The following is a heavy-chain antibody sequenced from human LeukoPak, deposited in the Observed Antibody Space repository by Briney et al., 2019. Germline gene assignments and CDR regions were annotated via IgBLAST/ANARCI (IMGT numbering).Heavy chain of an antibody. J-gene: IGHJ6*03. Sequence: SETLSLTCTVSGVSISSYYWSWIRQPPGKGLEWIGYIYYSGSTYYNPSLKSRVTISVDTSKNQFSLKLGSVTAADTAVYYCARDVVYGDYYMDVWGKGTTVTVSS. D-gene: IGHD4-17*01. V-gene: IGHV4-59*12. CDR1: GVSISSYY. CDR3: ARDVVYGDYYMDV. CDR2: IYYSGST.